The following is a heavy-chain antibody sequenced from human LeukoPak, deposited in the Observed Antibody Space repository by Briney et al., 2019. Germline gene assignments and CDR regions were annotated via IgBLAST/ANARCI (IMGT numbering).Heavy chain of an antibody. D-gene: IGHD6-19*01. J-gene: IGHJ4*02. CDR2: ISSDGGHT. CDR3: ARGPVAGTSNY. CDR1: GFTVSSNY. V-gene: IGHV3-11*01. Sequence: GGSLRLSCAASGFTVSSNYMSWIRQAPGKGLEWVSHISSDGGHTYHADSVKGRFTISRDNAKNSLYLQMNSLRVEDTAMYYCARGPVAGTSNYWGQGTLVTVSS.